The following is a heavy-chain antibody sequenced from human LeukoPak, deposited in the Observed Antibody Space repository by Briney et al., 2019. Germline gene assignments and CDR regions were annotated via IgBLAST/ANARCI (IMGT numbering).Heavy chain of an antibody. J-gene: IGHJ4*02. CDR2: IYTGSST. V-gene: IGHV3-53*01. CDR3: ARLIAAAGRVYFDS. Sequence: GGSLRLSCAASGFTVSSNYMSWVRQAPGKGLEYVSVIYTGSSTYYADSVKGRFTISRDKSKNTLDLQMDSLRAEDTAVYYCARLIAAAGRVYFDSWGQGTLVTVAS. D-gene: IGHD6-13*01. CDR1: GFTVSSNY.